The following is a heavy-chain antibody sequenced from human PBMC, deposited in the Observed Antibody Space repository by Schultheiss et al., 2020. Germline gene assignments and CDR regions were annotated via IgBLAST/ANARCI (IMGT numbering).Heavy chain of an antibody. CDR2: IYDSGST. V-gene: IGHV4-61*01. Sequence: SETLSLTFTVSGGSVSRGTYSWNWIRQAPGKGLEWIGNIYDSGSTNYNPSLKSRVTISVDTSKNQFSLKLSSVTAADTAVYFCARSEAGLDYWGQGTLVTVSS. CDR1: GGSVSRGTYS. CDR3: ARSEAGLDY. D-gene: IGHD6-19*01. J-gene: IGHJ4*02.